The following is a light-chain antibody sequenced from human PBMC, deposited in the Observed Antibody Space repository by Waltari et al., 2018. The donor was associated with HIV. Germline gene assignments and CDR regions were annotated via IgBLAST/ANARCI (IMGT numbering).Light chain of an antibody. J-gene: IGLJ2*01. CDR1: ALPKQY. CDR2: KDS. V-gene: IGLV3-25*03. Sequence: SYELTQPPSVSVSPGQTARITCSGDALPKQYAYWYQQKPGQAPVLVIYKDSERPSGIPERFSGSRSVTTFTLTISGVQAEDEADSSCQSAALPSPSPFFVF. CDR3: QSAALPSPSPFFV.